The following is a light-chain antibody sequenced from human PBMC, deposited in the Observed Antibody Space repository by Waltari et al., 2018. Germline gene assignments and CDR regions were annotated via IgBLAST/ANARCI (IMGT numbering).Light chain of an antibody. J-gene: IGLJ2*01. CDR2: DVT. V-gene: IGLV2-18*02. CDR3: SSYTSSHTLV. CDR1: PTDVGVYNR. Sequence: QSALTQPPSVSGSPGQSVTISCTGTPTDVGVYNRGAWYQQTPGTAPKLRIYDVTYRASGVPERFSGSKSGNTASLTISGLQPEDEGDYYCSSYTSSHTLVFGGGTKLTVL.